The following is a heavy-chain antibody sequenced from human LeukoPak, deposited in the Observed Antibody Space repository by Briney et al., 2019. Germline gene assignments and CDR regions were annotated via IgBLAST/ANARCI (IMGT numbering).Heavy chain of an antibody. Sequence: PSGTLSLTCAVSGGSISSSNWWSWVRQPPGKGLEWIGEIYHSGSTNYNPSLKSRVTISVDKSKNQFSLKLSSVTAADTAVYYCARDRGYYYGSWSAETYYYYGMDVWGQGTTVTVSS. J-gene: IGHJ6*02. D-gene: IGHD3-10*01. CDR1: GGSISSSNW. CDR2: IYHSGST. CDR3: ARDRGYYYGSWSAETYYYYGMDV. V-gene: IGHV4-4*02.